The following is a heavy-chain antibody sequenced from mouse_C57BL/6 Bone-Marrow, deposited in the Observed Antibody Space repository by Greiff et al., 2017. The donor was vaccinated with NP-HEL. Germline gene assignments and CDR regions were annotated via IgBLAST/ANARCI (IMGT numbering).Heavy chain of an antibody. CDR2: INPYNGGT. CDR3: ASLYYYGSSYVAY. CDR1: GYTFTDYY. J-gene: IGHJ3*01. V-gene: IGHV1-19*01. Sequence: EVKLMESGPVLVKPGASVKMSCKASGYTFTDYYMNWVKQSHGKSLEWIGVINPYNGGTSYNQKFKGKATLTVDKSSSTAYMELNSLTSEDSAVYYCASLYYYGSSYVAYWGQGTLVTVSA. D-gene: IGHD1-1*01.